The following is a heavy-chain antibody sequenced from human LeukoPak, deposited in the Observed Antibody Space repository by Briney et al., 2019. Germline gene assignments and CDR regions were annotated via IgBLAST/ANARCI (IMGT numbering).Heavy chain of an antibody. J-gene: IGHJ3*02. CDR1: GGSISSSNW. D-gene: IGHD2-2*01. Sequence: SETLSLTCAVSGGSISSSNWWSWVRQPPGKGLEWIGEIYHSGSTNYNPSLKSRVTISVDKSKNQFSLKLSSVTAADTAVYYCARDNGLGYCSSTSCYRGSIDAFDIWGQGTMVTVSS. V-gene: IGHV4-4*02. CDR3: ARDNGLGYCSSTSCYRGSIDAFDI. CDR2: IYHSGST.